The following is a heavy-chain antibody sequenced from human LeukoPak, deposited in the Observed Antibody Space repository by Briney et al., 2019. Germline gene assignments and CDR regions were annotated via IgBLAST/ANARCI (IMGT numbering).Heavy chain of an antibody. CDR3: AREPVAADAFDI. CDR1: GDSISSSY. CDR2: IYYTGSS. J-gene: IGHJ3*02. D-gene: IGHD6-13*01. V-gene: IGHV4-59*01. Sequence: SETLSLTCTVSGDSISSSYWSWIRQPPGKGLEWIGYIYYTGSSYYNPSLKSRATTSIDMSKNQFSLKLSSVTAADTAVYYCAREPVAADAFDIWGQGTMVTVSS.